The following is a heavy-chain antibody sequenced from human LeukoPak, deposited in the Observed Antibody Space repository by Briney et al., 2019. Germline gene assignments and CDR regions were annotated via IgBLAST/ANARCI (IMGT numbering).Heavy chain of an antibody. D-gene: IGHD3-22*01. V-gene: IGHV4-34*01. CDR1: GGSFSGYY. Sequence: PSETLSLTRAVYGGSFSGYYWSWIRQPPGKGLEWIGEINHSGSTNYNPSLKSRVTISVDTSKNQFSLKLSSVTAADTAVYYCARGGARRVYDSSGTLDYWGQGTLVTVSS. CDR2: INHSGST. J-gene: IGHJ4*02. CDR3: ARGGARRVYDSSGTLDY.